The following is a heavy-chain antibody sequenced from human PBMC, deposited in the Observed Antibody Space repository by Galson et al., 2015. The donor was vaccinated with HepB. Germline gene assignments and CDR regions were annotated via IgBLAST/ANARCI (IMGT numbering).Heavy chain of an antibody. V-gene: IGHV1-3*01. J-gene: IGHJ2*01. CDR1: GYTFTSYA. D-gene: IGHD3-9*01. Sequence: SVKVSCKASGYTFTSYAMHWVRQAPGQRLEWMGWINAGNGNTKYSQKFQGRVTITRDTSASTAYMELSSLRSEDTAVYYCARDGALAQYYDILTGYLSNWYFDL. CDR3: ARDGALAQYYDILTGYLSNWYFDL. CDR2: INAGNGNT.